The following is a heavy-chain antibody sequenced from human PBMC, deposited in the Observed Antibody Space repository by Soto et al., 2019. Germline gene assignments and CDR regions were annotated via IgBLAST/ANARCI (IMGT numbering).Heavy chain of an antibody. CDR1: GGSISSYY. Sequence: WETLSLTCTVSGGSISSYYWSWIRQPPGKGLEWIGYIYYSGSTNYNPSLKGRVTISVDTSKNQFSLKLSSVTAADTAVYYCARVDGCTNGVCYVVSPWFDPWGQGTLVTLSS. CDR2: IYYSGST. D-gene: IGHD2-8*01. V-gene: IGHV4-59*01. CDR3: ARVDGCTNGVCYVVSPWFDP. J-gene: IGHJ5*02.